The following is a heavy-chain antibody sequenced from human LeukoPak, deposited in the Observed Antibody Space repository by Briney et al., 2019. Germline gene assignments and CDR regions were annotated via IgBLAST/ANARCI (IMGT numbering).Heavy chain of an antibody. V-gene: IGHV4-59*01. J-gene: IGHJ4*02. CDR3: ARVGGMTTYGPRYDY. Sequence: PSETLSLTCSVSGGSLKSYYWNWIRQPPGKGLEWIGYIYHSGSTNYNHSFRSRVTISLDRSKSHFSLNLTSVTPADTAIYYCARVGGMTTYGPRYDYWGQGTLVTVSS. D-gene: IGHD4-17*01. CDR2: IYHSGST. CDR1: GGSLKSYY.